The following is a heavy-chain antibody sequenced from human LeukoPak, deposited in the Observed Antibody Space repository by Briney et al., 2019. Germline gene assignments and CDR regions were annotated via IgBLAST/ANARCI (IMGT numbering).Heavy chain of an antibody. CDR3: AKGSRYYMDV. CDR2: IQYDGSIK. V-gene: IGHV3-30*02. J-gene: IGHJ6*03. CDR1: GFTFSSYG. Sequence: GGSLRLSCAASGFTFSSYGMHWVRQAPGKGLEWVTFIQYDGSIKQYADSVKGRFTASRENSKNTLFLQMNSLRPEDMSVYYCAKGSRYYMDVWGKGTTVTVSS.